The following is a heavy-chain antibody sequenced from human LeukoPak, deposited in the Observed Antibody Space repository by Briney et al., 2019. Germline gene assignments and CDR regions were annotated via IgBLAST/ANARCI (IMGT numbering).Heavy chain of an antibody. Sequence: SETLSLTCTVSSGSISSAYWSWIRQPPGKGLEWIVYISYTGSTNYNPSLKSRVTISLDTSKKQFSLKVRSVTAADTAVYYCARVGNGRSVDQWGQGTLVTVSS. CDR3: ARVGNGRSVDQ. CDR2: ISYTGST. V-gene: IGHV4-59*01. J-gene: IGHJ4*02. CDR1: SGSISSAY. D-gene: IGHD7-27*01.